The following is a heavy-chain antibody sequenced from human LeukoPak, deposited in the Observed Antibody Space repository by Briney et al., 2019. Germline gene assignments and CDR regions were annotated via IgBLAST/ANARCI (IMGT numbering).Heavy chain of an antibody. CDR1: GGTFSSYV. CDR3: ARHEDFRDYPPKY. Sequence: GSSVKVSCKASGGTFSSYVISWVRQAPGQGLEWMGWMNPNSGNTGYAQKFQGRVTMTRNTSTSTAYMELSSLRSEDTAVCYCARHEDFRDYPPKYWGQGTLVTVSS. D-gene: IGHD3-3*01. CDR2: MNPNSGNT. V-gene: IGHV1-8*01. J-gene: IGHJ4*02.